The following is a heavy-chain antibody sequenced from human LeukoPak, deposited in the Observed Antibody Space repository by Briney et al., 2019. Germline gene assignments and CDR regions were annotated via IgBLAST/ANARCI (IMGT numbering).Heavy chain of an antibody. V-gene: IGHV3-30*02. D-gene: IGHD2-15*01. Sequence: GGSLRLSCAASGFNFRNYAMHWVRQAPGKEPEWVALIRFDGSHKYYADSVKGRFTISRDNSRDTLSLQMSSLRAEDTAVYYCTGSAYCTGGTCYSKTFDYWGQGTLVTASS. CDR1: GFNFRNYA. CDR2: IRFDGSHK. CDR3: TGSAYCTGGTCYSKTFDY. J-gene: IGHJ4*02.